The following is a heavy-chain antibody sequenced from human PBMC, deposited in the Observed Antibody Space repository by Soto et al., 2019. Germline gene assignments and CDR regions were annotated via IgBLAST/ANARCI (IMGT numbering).Heavy chain of an antibody. CDR2: IRSKANNFAT. Sequence: EVQLVESGGGLVQPGGSLKLSCAASGCSLSGTDIHWGRQASGKGLEWVGRIRSKANNFATEYAASVQGRFTISRDESKNTAYLQMNSLRTEDTAVYYCTRQGPRDGYNWGFDYWGQGTLVTVSS. V-gene: IGHV3-73*02. J-gene: IGHJ4*02. CDR3: TRQGPRDGYNWGFDY. D-gene: IGHD5-12*01. CDR1: GCSLSGTD.